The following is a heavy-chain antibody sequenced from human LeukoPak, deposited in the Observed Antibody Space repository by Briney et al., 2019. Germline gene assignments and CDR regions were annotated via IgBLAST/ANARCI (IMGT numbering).Heavy chain of an antibody. CDR1: SGSFSGFY. V-gene: IGHV4-34*01. Sequence: SETLSLTCAVYSGSFSGFYWNWVRQPPGERLEWIGEINHGESTNYNPSLKSRVTISVDTSKNQFSLKLNSVTAADTAVYYCARHYGPWGQGTLVTVSS. J-gene: IGHJ5*02. CDR2: INHGEST. D-gene: IGHD3-16*01. CDR3: ARHYGP.